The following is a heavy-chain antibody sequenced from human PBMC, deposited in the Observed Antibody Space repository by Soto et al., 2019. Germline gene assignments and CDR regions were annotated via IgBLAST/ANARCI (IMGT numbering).Heavy chain of an antibody. J-gene: IGHJ4*02. D-gene: IGHD6-13*01. CDR3: AKDLRRLLAAAGTRGAFDY. CDR1: GFTFSSYG. CDR2: ISYDGSNK. V-gene: IGHV3-30*18. Sequence: QVQLLESGGGVVQPGRSLRLSCAASGFTFSSYGMHWVRQAPGKGLEWVAVISYDGSNKYYADSVKGRFTISRDNSKNTLYLQMNSLRAEDTAVYYCAKDLRRLLAAAGTRGAFDYWGQGTLVTVSS.